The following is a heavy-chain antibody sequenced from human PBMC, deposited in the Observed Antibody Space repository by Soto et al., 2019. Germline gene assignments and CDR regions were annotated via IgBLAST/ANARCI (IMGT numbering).Heavy chain of an antibody. Sequence: GGSLRLSCAASGFTFSSFSMNWVRQAPGKGLEWVSYISSRSTTIYYADSVKGQFTISRDNAKNSLFLQMNSLRAEDTAVYYCARRREGTTIFDYWXQGTLVTVSS. V-gene: IGHV3-48*01. J-gene: IGHJ4*02. CDR2: ISSRSTTI. D-gene: IGHD1-7*01. CDR3: ARRREGTTIFDY. CDR1: GFTFSSFS.